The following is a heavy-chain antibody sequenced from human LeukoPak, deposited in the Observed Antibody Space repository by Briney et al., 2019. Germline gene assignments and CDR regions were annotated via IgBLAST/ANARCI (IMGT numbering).Heavy chain of an antibody. V-gene: IGHV4-59*01. D-gene: IGHD3-3*01. CDR3: ARSLTSRITIFGGVSGNWFDP. Sequence: KPSETLSLTCTVSGGSISSYYWSWIRQPPGKGLEWIGYIYYSGSTNYNPYLKSRVTISVDASKNQFSLKLSSVTAADTAVYYCARSLTSRITIFGGVSGNWFDPWGQGTLVTVSS. J-gene: IGHJ5*02. CDR2: IYYSGST. CDR1: GGSISSYY.